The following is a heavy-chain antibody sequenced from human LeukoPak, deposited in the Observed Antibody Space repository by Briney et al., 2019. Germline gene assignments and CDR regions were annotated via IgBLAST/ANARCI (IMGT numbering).Heavy chain of an antibody. Sequence: SETLSLTCTVSGGSVSSGSYYWSWIRQPPGKGLEWIGYIYYSGSTNYNPSLKSRVTISVDTSKNQFSLKLSSVTAADTAVYYCARVNYGSATKEDYWGQGTPVTVSS. J-gene: IGHJ4*02. CDR1: GGSVSSGSYY. CDR3: ARVNYGSATKEDY. D-gene: IGHD3-10*01. V-gene: IGHV4-61*01. CDR2: IYYSGST.